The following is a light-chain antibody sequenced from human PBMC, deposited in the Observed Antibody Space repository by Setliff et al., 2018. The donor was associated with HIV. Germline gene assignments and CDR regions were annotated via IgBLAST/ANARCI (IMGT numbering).Light chain of an antibody. CDR2: QAS. V-gene: IGLV2-23*01. Sequence: QSALTQPASVSGSPGQSITISCTGTSGDVVRYNLVSWYQQQPGKPPKLMIYQASKRPSGVSNRFSGSKSGNTASLTISGLQAEDEADYYCCSNTGSNTYVVGIGTKVTVL. J-gene: IGLJ1*01. CDR3: CSNTGSNTYV. CDR1: SGDVVRYNL.